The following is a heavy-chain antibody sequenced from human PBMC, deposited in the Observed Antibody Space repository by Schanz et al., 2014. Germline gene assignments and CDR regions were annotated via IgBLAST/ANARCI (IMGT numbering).Heavy chain of an antibody. CDR3: ARGRARQLVHWFDP. V-gene: IGHV3-11*04. Sequence: QVQLVESGGGLVQPGGSLRLSCAASGFTFSDHHMDWVRQAPGKGLEWLSYISRDGTTSYYADSVKGRFTISRDNAKNSLYLEMNSLRAEDTAVYYCARGRARQLVHWFDPWGQGTLVTVSS. D-gene: IGHD6-13*01. J-gene: IGHJ5*02. CDR1: GFTFSDHH. CDR2: ISRDGTTS.